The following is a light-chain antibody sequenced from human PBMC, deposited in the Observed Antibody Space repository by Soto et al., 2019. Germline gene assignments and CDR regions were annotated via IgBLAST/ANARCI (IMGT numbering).Light chain of an antibody. J-gene: IGLJ1*01. V-gene: IGLV2-14*01. Sequence: QSALTQPASVSGSPEQSITISCTGTSSDVGNYNYVSWYQHHPGKAPKVMIYEVRNRPSGVSNRFSGSKSGNTASLTISGLQAEDEADYYCSSYTSSSTLVFGTGTKVTVL. CDR3: SSYTSSSTLV. CDR2: EVR. CDR1: SSDVGNYNY.